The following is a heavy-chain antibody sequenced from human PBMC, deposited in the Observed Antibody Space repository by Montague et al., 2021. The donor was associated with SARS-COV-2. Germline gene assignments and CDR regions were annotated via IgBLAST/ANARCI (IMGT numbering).Heavy chain of an antibody. CDR3: ARTYYDILPNLYYFDY. CDR1: GFSLSTSGMC. CDR2: IGWDDDK. J-gene: IGHJ4*02. V-gene: IGHV2-70*01. D-gene: IGHD3-9*01. Sequence: PALVKPTQTLTLTCTFSGFSLSTSGMCVSWIRQPPGKALEWLALIGWDDDKYYSTSLKTRLTISKDTSKNQVVLTMTNMDPVDTATYYCARTYYDILPNLYYFDYWGRGTLVTVSS.